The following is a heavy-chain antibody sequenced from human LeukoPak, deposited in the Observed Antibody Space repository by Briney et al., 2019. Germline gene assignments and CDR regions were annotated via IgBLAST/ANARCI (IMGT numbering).Heavy chain of an antibody. D-gene: IGHD3-10*01. CDR3: VRVARVTMVRGVWFDP. J-gene: IGHJ5*02. Sequence: ASVKVSCKASGYTFTGYYMHWVRQAPGQGLEWMGWINPNSGGTNYAQKFQGRVTMTRDTSISTAYMELSRLRSVDTAVYYCVRVARVTMVRGVWFDPWGQGTLVTVSS. V-gene: IGHV1-2*02. CDR2: INPNSGGT. CDR1: GYTFTGYY.